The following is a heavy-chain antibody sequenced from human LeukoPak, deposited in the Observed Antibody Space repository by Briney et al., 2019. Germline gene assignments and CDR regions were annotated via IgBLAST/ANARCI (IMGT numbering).Heavy chain of an antibody. CDR3: SSRQGLGWHYVN. D-gene: IGHD3-10*02. V-gene: IGHV3-23*01. CDR2: ISDNGGST. J-gene: IGHJ4*02. Sequence: GGPLRLSCVDAGFTFTSYAMTWVRQVPGKGLEWVSGISDNGGSTYYTDSVKGRFHIPRENSKNPVDLQKNSLRVEDTAIFYCSSRQGLGWHYVNWGEGTLVTVCS. CDR1: GFTFTSYA.